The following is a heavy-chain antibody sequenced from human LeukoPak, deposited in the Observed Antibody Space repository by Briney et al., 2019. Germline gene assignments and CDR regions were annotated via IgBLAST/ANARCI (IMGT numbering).Heavy chain of an antibody. D-gene: IGHD1-26*01. Sequence: PGGSLRLSCAASGFIFSDHHMDWVRQAPGKGLEWVGRIRNKANSYTTEYAASVKGRFTISRDDSRNSLYLQMNSLKTEDTAVYYCGRIGSYWGVVYWGQGTLVTVSS. V-gene: IGHV3-72*01. CDR2: IRNKANSYTT. CDR3: GRIGSYWGVVY. J-gene: IGHJ4*02. CDR1: GFIFSDHH.